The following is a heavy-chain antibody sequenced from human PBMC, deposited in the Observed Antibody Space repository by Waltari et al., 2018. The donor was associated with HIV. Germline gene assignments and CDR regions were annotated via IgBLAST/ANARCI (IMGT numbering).Heavy chain of an antibody. J-gene: IGHJ5*02. CDR2: MNPKSGDT. CDR1: GDILHNYE. D-gene: IGHD2-21*02. CDR3: ARERDIGGYYVGHYWFDP. V-gene: IGHV1-8*01. Sequence: QVPLVQSAAAVRRPGAPVEAPCTTSGDILHNYEMIWVQQVVGEVPEWMAWMNPKSGDTGYARQFQDIRDRFILTRDSSINTAYLELIRLRSEDTAVYYCARERDIGGYYVGHYWFDPWGQGTLVTVSS.